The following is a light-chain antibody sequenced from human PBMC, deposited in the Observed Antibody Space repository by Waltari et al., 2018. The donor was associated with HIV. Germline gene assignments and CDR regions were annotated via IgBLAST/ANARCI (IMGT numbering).Light chain of an antibody. CDR3: HPRSTWPT. CDR2: DAS. CDR1: QSVSSY. Sequence: EIVLTQSPATLSLSPGERATLSCRASQSVSSYLAWYQQKPGQAPRLLIYDASNRATAITVRFSGSGSGTAFTLSIRSLEPEAFAVYHCHPRSTWPTFGRGTKVEIK. J-gene: IGKJ4*01. V-gene: IGKV3-11*01.